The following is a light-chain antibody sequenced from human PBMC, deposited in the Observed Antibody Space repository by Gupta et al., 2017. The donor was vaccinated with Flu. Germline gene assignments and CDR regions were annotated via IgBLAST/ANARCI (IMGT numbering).Light chain of an antibody. Sequence: DIQMTPSPSSPSAAVGDRVTITCRASQSISNYLNWYQQKPGKAPKLLIYGASSLHSGVPSRFSGSGSGTDFTLTISSLQPEDFATYYCQQSYSTPFFGPGTKVDIK. V-gene: IGKV1-39*01. CDR2: GAS. J-gene: IGKJ3*01. CDR1: QSISNY. CDR3: QQSYSTPF.